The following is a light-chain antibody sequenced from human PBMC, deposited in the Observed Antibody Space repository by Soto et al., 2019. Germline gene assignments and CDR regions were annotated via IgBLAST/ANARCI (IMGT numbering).Light chain of an antibody. J-gene: IGKJ1*01. V-gene: IGKV1-39*01. CDR1: QRISTY. Sequence: DIQMTQSPSSLSASVGDRVTITCRASQRISTYLNWFQQKPGRAPKLLIYLTSTLQSGVPSRFSGSGSGTEFTLTINSLQPEDFSTYYCQQSSTTPWTFGQGTKVDVK. CDR2: LTS. CDR3: QQSSTTPWT.